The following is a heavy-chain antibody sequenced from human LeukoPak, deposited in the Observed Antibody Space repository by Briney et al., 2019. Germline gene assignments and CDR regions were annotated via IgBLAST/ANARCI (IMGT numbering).Heavy chain of an antibody. CDR1: GGSISNYY. D-gene: IGHD2-8*01. CDR3: AREGRGVSVGMDV. CDR2: IYYSGST. Sequence: SETLSLTCTVSGGSISNYYWILIRQPPGNGLEWSGYIYYSGSTNYNPSLKSRVTISVDTSKNQFSLKLSSVTAADTAVYYCAREGRGVSVGMDVWGQGTTVTVPS. V-gene: IGHV4-59*01. J-gene: IGHJ6*02.